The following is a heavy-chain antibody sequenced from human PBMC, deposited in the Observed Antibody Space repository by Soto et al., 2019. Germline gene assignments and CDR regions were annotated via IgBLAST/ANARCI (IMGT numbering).Heavy chain of an antibody. CDR2: INPSGGST. J-gene: IGHJ5*02. Sequence: ASVKVSRKASGYTFTSYYMHWVRQAPGQGLEWMGIINPSGGSTSYAQKFQGRVTMTRDTSTSTVYMELSSLRSEDTAVYYCARSSIAAAGYNWFDPWGQGTLVTVSS. CDR3: ARSSIAAAGYNWFDP. CDR1: GYTFTSYY. D-gene: IGHD6-13*01. V-gene: IGHV1-46*03.